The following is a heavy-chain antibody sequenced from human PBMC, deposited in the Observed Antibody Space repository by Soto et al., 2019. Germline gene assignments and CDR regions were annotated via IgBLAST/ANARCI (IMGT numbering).Heavy chain of an antibody. Sequence: QVQLQESGPGLVKPSQTLSLTCTVSGGSISSGGYCWSWIRQHPGKGLEWIGYIYYSGSTYYNPSLKSRVTISVDTSKNQFSLKLSSVTAADTAVYYCARSERYYDNSGYYRNYWYFDLWGRGTLVTVSS. V-gene: IGHV4-31*03. D-gene: IGHD3-22*01. CDR2: IYYSGST. CDR3: ARSERYYDNSGYYRNYWYFDL. CDR1: GGSISSGGYC. J-gene: IGHJ2*01.